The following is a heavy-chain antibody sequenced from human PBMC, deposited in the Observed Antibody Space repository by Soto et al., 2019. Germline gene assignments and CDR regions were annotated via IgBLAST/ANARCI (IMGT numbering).Heavy chain of an antibody. CDR1: GGSMRNYF. CDR2: IHYSGTT. V-gene: IGHV4-59*01. Sequence: SETLSLTCTVSGGSMRNYFWTWIRQPPGKGLEWIGYIHYSGTTSFFPSYNPSLRSRVTISEDTSKNQFSLKLLSVTTADTAVYFCAAGEARSRNLAPYCFDFWGQGTLVPVS. CDR3: AAGEARSRNLAPYCFDF. J-gene: IGHJ4*02. D-gene: IGHD2-21*01.